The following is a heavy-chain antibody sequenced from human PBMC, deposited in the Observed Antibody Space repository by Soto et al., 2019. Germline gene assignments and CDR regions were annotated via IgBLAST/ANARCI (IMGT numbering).Heavy chain of an antibody. Sequence: QVQLQESGPGLVKPSQTLSLTCTASGGSISSGGYFWSWIRQHPGKGLELIGYIYYSGTTYYNPSLKSRLTISVDTSKNQFSLNLSSVTAADTAVYYCATNWGSLYYFDYWGQGTLVTVSS. V-gene: IGHV4-31*03. D-gene: IGHD7-27*01. CDR3: ATNWGSLYYFDY. J-gene: IGHJ4*02. CDR2: IYYSGTT. CDR1: GGSISSGGYF.